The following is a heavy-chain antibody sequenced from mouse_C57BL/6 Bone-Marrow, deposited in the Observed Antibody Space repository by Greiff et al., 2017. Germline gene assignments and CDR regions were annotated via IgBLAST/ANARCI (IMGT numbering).Heavy chain of an antibody. D-gene: IGHD1-1*01. Sequence: VQLQQSGAELARPGASVKLSCKASGYTFTSYGISWVKQRPEQGLEWIGRIDPANGNTKYAPKFQGKATITADTSSNTAYLQLSSLTSEDTAIYYCARGGSPFDYWGQGTTLTVSS. J-gene: IGHJ2*01. V-gene: IGHV14-3*01. CDR1: GYTFTSYG. CDR3: ARGGSPFDY. CDR2: IDPANGNT.